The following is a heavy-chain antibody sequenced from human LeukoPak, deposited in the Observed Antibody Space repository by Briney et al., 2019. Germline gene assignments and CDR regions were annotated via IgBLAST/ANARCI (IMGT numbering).Heavy chain of an antibody. CDR1: GFTFDEYA. CDR2: INWNSGSI. D-gene: IGHD6-13*01. Sequence: PGGSLRLSCAASGFTFDEYAMHWVRQAPGTGLEWVSGINWNSGSIDYADSVKGRFTISRDNAKNSLYLQMNSLRAEDTAVYYCARDSGSSSWAVPNWFDPWGQGTLVTVSS. J-gene: IGHJ5*02. CDR3: ARDSGSSSWAVPNWFDP. V-gene: IGHV3-9*01.